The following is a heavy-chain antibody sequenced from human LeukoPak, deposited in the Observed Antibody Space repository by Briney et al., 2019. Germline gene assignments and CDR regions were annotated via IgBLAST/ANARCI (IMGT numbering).Heavy chain of an antibody. CDR1: GYTSTSYG. D-gene: IGHD3-22*01. J-gene: IGHJ4*02. CDR3: ARAPTYYYDSSGYYSFDY. V-gene: IGHV1-18*01. Sequence: ASVKVSCXASGYTSTSYGISWVRQAPGQGLEWMGWISAYNGNTNYAQKLQGRVTMTTGTSTSTAYMELRSLRSDDTAVYYCARAPTYYYDSSGYYSFDYWGQGTLVTVSS. CDR2: ISAYNGNT.